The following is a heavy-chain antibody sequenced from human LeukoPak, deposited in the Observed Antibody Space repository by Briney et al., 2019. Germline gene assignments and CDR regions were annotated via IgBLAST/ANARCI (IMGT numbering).Heavy chain of an antibody. Sequence: GESLKISCKVSGYSFTSYCIGWVRQMPGKGLEWMGIIYPGDSGPTYSPSFQGQVTISVDKSINTAYLQWSSLQASDTAMYYCSMSGDRVHFQDDVFDVWGQGTMVTVST. CDR3: SMSGDRVHFQDDVFDV. CDR2: IYPGDSGP. J-gene: IGHJ3*01. V-gene: IGHV5-51*01. CDR1: GYSFTSYC. D-gene: IGHD1-26*01.